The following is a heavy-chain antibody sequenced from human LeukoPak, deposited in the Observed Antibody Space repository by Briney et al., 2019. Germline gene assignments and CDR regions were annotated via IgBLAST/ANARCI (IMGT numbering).Heavy chain of an antibody. CDR3: ARDLGYDILTGYPTDAFDI. CDR1: GFTFSSYS. CDR2: ISSSSTI. V-gene: IGHV3-48*04. Sequence: PGGSLRLSCAASGFTFSSYSMNWVRQAPGKGLEWVSYISSSSTIYYADSVKGRFTISRDNAKNSLYLQMNSLRAEDTAVYYCARDLGYDILTGYPTDAFDIWGQGTLVTVSS. J-gene: IGHJ1*01. D-gene: IGHD3-9*01.